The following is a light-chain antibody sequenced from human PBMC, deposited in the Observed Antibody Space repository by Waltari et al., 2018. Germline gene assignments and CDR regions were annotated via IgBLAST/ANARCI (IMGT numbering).Light chain of an antibody. CDR2: DVN. V-gene: IGLV2-11*01. J-gene: IGLJ2*01. CDR1: SSDVGGYNY. CDR3: CSYAGSYIFGV. Sequence: QSALTQPRSVSGSPGQSVTISCTGTSSDVGGYNYVSWYQQHPGKAPKLVIHDVNKRPSGVPDRFSGSKSGNTASLTISGLQAEDEADYYCCSYAGSYIFGVFGGGTKLTVL.